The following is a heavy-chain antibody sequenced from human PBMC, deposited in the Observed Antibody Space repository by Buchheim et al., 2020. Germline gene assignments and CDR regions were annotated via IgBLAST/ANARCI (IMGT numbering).Heavy chain of an antibody. D-gene: IGHD3-16*02. J-gene: IGHJ4*02. CDR2: TYYRSKWYN. CDR3: ARGYDYVWGSYRSVPLDY. Sequence: QVQLQQSGPGLVKPSQTLSLTCAISVDSVSSNSAALNWIRQSPSRGLEWLGRTYYRSKWYNDYAVSVKSRITITPHKSKNQFSLQLRSVSPEDTAVYYCARGYDYVWGSYRSVPLDYWGQGT. CDR1: VDSVSSNSAA. V-gene: IGHV6-1*01.